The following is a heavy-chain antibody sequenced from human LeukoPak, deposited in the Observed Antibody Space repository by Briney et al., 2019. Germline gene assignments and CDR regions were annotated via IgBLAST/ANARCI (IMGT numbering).Heavy chain of an antibody. CDR1: GGSISSYY. CDR3: ARHSYSSSWYGSSWFDP. J-gene: IGHJ5*02. V-gene: IGHV4-59*08. CDR2: IYYSGST. D-gene: IGHD6-13*01. Sequence: SETLSLTCTVSGGSISSYYWSWIRQPPGKGLEWIGYIYYSGSTNYNPSLKSRVTISVDTSKNQFSLKLSSVTAADTAVYYCARHSYSSSWYGSSWFDPWGQGTLVTVSS.